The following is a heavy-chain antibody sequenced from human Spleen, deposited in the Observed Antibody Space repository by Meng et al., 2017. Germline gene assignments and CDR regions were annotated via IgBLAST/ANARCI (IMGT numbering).Heavy chain of an antibody. J-gene: IGHJ4*02. V-gene: IGHV3-33*06. Sequence: GESLKISCAASGFTFSSYGMHWVRQAPGKGLEWVAVIWYDGSNKYYADSVKGRFTISRDNSKNTLYLQMNSLRAEDTAVYYCAKEDYGDYVDFWGQGTLVTVSS. CDR1: GFTFSSYG. CDR2: IWYDGSNK. CDR3: AKEDYGDYVDF. D-gene: IGHD4-17*01.